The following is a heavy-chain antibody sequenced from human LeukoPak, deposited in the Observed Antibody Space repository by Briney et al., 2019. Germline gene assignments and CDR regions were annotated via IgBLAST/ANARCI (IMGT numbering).Heavy chain of an antibody. CDR3: ARDPGCSGTSCYWSFDY. J-gene: IGHJ4*02. Sequence: GGSLRLSCAASGLTFSSYEMNWVRQAPGKGLEWVSYITSTGTTIYYADSVKGRFTISRDNAKNSLYLQMNSLRAEDTAVYYCARDPGCSGTSCYWSFDYWGRGTLVTVSS. CDR2: ITSTGTTI. CDR1: GLTFSSYE. D-gene: IGHD2-2*01. V-gene: IGHV3-48*03.